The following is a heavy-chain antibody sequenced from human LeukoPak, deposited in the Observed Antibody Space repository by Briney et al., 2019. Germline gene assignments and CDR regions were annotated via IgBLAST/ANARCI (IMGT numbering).Heavy chain of an antibody. V-gene: IGHV4-34*01. D-gene: IGHD3-10*01. Sequence: SETLSLTCAVSGGPFSGYFWSWIRQPPGKGLEWIGEIHNSGTTNYNPSLNSRVTISEDTSKNQISLNLRSVTAADTAVHYCARRYYYNLGSFPFDFWGQGTLVTVSS. CDR1: GGPFSGYF. J-gene: IGHJ4*02. CDR3: ARRYYYNLGSFPFDF. CDR2: IHNSGTT.